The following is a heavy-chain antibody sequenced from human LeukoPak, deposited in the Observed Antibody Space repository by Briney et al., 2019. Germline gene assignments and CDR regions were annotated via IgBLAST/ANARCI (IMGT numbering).Heavy chain of an antibody. V-gene: IGHV4-59*01. CDR2: IYYTGST. Sequence: SETLSLTCTVSGGSISNYYWSWSRQPPGKGLEWNGYIYYTGSTNYNPSLKSRVTISVDTSKNQFSLKLSSVTAADTAVYYCARGPVGSYYPYYYMDVWGKGTTVTVSS. CDR1: GGSISNYY. CDR3: ARGPVGSYYPYYYMDV. D-gene: IGHD3-10*01. J-gene: IGHJ6*03.